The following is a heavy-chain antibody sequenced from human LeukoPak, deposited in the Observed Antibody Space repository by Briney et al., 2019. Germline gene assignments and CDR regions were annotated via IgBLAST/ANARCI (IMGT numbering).Heavy chain of an antibody. CDR2: INAGNGNT. J-gene: IGHJ5*02. V-gene: IGHV1-3*01. D-gene: IGHD2-21*02. CDR1: GYTFTSYA. Sequence: GASVKVSCKASGYTFTSYAMHWVRQAPGQRLEWMGWINAGNGNTKYSQKFQGRVTITRDTSASTAYMELSSLRSEDTAVYYCARNGVGGVTLDWFDPWGQGTLVTVSS. CDR3: ARNGVGGVTLDWFDP.